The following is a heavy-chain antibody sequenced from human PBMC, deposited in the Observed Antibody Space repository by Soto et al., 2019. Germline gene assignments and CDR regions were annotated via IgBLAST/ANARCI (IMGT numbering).Heavy chain of an antibody. V-gene: IGHV4-31*03. CDR2: IYYSGST. CDR1: GGSISSGGYY. J-gene: IGHJ4*02. D-gene: IGHD2-2*01. CDR3: AIVNVVVPAATIDY. Sequence: SSETLSLTCTVSGGSISSGGYYWSWIRQHPGKGLEWIGYIYYSGSTYYNPSLKSRVTISVDTSKNQFSLKLSSVTAADTAVYYCAIVNVVVPAATIDYWGQGTLVTVSS.